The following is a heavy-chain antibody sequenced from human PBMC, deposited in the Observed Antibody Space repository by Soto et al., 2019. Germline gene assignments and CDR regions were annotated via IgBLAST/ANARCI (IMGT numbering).Heavy chain of an antibody. D-gene: IGHD1-26*01. CDR1: GYTFTSYD. CDR3: ASPSGGSYSKGYYYGMDV. J-gene: IGHJ6*02. CDR2: MNPNSGNT. V-gene: IGHV1-8*01. Sequence: QVQLVQSGAEVKKPGASVKVSCKASGYTFTSYDMNWVRQATGQGLEWMGWMNPNSGNTGYAQKFQGRVTMTRKTSIITAYMELSSLRSEDTAVYYCASPSGGSYSKGYYYGMDVWGQGTTVTVSS.